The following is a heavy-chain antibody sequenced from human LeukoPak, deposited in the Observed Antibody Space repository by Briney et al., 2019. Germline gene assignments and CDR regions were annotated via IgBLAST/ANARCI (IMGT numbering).Heavy chain of an antibody. CDR3: ARHGRDGYGAFDI. V-gene: IGHV1-69*05. J-gene: IGHJ3*02. D-gene: IGHD5-24*01. Sequence: GSSVKVSCKASGGTFSSYAISWVRQAPGQGLEWMGGIIPIFGTANYAQKFQGRVTITTDESTSTAYMELSSLRSEDAAVYYCARHGRDGYGAFDIWGQGTMVTVSS. CDR2: IIPIFGTA. CDR1: GGTFSSYA.